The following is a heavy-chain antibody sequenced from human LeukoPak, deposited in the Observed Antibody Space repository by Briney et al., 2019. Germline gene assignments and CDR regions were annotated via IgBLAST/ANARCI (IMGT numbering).Heavy chain of an antibody. V-gene: IGHV3-66*01. Sequence: GGSLRLSCAASGFTVSSNYMSWVRQAPGKGLEWVSVIYSGGSTYYADSVKGRFTISRDNSKNTLYLQMNSLRAEDTAVYYCARVSRSSGYYWNYFDYWGQGTLVTVSS. D-gene: IGHD3-22*01. CDR3: ARVSRSSGYYWNYFDY. CDR1: GFTVSSNY. CDR2: IYSGGST. J-gene: IGHJ4*02.